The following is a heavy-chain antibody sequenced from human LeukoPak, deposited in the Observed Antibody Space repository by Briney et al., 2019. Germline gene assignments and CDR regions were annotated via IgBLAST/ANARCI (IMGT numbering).Heavy chain of an antibody. V-gene: IGHV4-30-4*08. CDR3: ARGGIFWAYNWFDP. CDR1: GGSISSGDYY. J-gene: IGHJ5*02. CDR2: IYYTGST. D-gene: IGHD3-9*01. Sequence: SQTLSLTCTVSGGSISSGDYYWSWIRQPPGKGLEWIGYIYYTGSTYYNPSLKSRVTISVDTSKNQFSLKLSSVTAADTAVYYCARGGIFWAYNWFDPWGQGTLVTVSS.